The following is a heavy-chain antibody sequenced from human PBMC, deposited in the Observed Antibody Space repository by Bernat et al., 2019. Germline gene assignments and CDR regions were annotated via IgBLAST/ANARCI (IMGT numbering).Heavy chain of an antibody. V-gene: IGHV3-7*01. CDR2: IKQDGSEK. CDR3: ARNLAAAGPAGFDY. Sequence: EVQLVESGGGLVQPGGSLRLSCAASGFTFSSYWMSWVRQAPGKGLEWVANIKQDGSEKYYVDSVKGRFTISRDNAKNSLYLQMNSLRAEDTAVYYCARNLAAAGPAGFDYWGQGTLVTVSS. CDR1: GFTFSSYW. D-gene: IGHD6-13*01. J-gene: IGHJ4*02.